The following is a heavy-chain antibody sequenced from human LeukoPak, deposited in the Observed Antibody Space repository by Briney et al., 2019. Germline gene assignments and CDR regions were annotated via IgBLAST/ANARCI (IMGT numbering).Heavy chain of an antibody. V-gene: IGHV4-4*07. J-gene: IGHJ4*02. Sequence: SETLSLTCTLSVGSISSYYWSWIRQPAGKGLEWIGRIYTSGSTNYNPSLKSRVTMSVDTSKNQFSLKLSSVTAADTAVYYCAREGEDTAMVDYWGQGTLVTVSS. CDR3: AREGEDTAMVDY. CDR1: VGSISSYY. D-gene: IGHD5-18*01. CDR2: IYTSGST.